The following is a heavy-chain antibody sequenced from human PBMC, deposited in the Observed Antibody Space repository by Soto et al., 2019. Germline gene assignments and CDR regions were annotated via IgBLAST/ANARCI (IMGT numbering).Heavy chain of an antibody. Sequence: QVQLVESGGGLVKPGGSLRLSCAASGFTFSDYYMSWIRQAPGKGLEWVSYISSSGSTIYYADSVKGRFTISRDNAKNSLYLQMNSLRAEDTAVYYCARGDYDFWSASRYYYYGMDVWGQGTTVTVSS. D-gene: IGHD3-3*01. CDR2: ISSSGSTI. CDR3: ARGDYDFWSASRYYYYGMDV. CDR1: GFTFSDYY. V-gene: IGHV3-11*01. J-gene: IGHJ6*02.